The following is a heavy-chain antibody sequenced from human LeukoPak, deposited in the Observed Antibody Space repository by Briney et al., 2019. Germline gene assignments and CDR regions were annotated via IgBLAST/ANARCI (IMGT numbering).Heavy chain of an antibody. J-gene: IGHJ4*02. D-gene: IGHD6-25*01. CDR2: IHRSGST. CDR1: GGSFSGYY. Sequence: SETLSLTCAVYGGSFSGYYWTWIRQPPGKGLEWIGEIHRSGSTNYYPSLKSRVTISVDTSKNQFSLKLSSVTAAETAVYYCARGGPHYLARLDPFDFWGQGALVTVS. CDR3: ARGGPHYLARLDPFDF. V-gene: IGHV4-34*01.